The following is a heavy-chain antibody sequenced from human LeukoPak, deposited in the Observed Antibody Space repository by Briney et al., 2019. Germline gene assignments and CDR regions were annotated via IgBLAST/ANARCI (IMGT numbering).Heavy chain of an antibody. J-gene: IGHJ4*02. CDR2: ISGSGGST. CDR1: GFTFSSYA. D-gene: IGHD3-3*01. CDR3: AKEPGSGYQPGDDY. V-gene: IGHV3-23*01. Sequence: PGGSLRLSCAASGFTFSSYAMSWVRQAPGKGLEWVSAISGSGGSTYYADSVKGRFTISRDNSKNTLYLQMNSLRAEDTSVYYCAKEPGSGYQPGDDYWGQGTLVTVSS.